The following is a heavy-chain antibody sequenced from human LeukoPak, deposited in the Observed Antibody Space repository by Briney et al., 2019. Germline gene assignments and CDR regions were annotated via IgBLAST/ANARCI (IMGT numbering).Heavy chain of an antibody. CDR3: ATLSGVVVTAAPGNLDAFDI. CDR1: GFTFSSYG. CDR2: ISHDGSNK. D-gene: IGHD2-21*02. Sequence: GGSLRLSCAASGFTFSSYGMHWVRQAPGKGLEWVAVISHDGSNKYYADSVKGRFTISRDNSKNTLYLQMNSLRAEDTAVYYCATLSGVVVTAAPGNLDAFDIWGQGTMVTVSS. J-gene: IGHJ3*02. V-gene: IGHV3-30*03.